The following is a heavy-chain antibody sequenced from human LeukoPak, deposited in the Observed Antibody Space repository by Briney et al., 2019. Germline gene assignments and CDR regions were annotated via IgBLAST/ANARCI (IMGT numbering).Heavy chain of an antibody. Sequence: ASVKVSCKASGYTSTGYYMHWVRQAPGQGLEWMGRINPNNDGTNYARKFQGRVTMTRDTSISTAYMELTRLRSDDMAVYYCALGMAALGTFDYWGQGTLVTVSS. CDR2: INPNNDGT. CDR1: GYTSTGYY. D-gene: IGHD6-13*01. J-gene: IGHJ4*02. V-gene: IGHV1-2*06. CDR3: ALGMAALGTFDY.